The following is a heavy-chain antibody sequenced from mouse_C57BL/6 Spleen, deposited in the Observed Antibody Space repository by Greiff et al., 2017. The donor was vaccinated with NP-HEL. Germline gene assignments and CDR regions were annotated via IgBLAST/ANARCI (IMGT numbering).Heavy chain of an antibody. J-gene: IGHJ3*01. D-gene: IGHD2-5*01. CDR2: IWTGGGT. CDR3: ARNYGYSKEAWFAY. Sequence: QVQLQQSGPGLVAPSQSLSITCTVSGFSFTSYAISWVRQPPGKGLEWLGVIWTGGGTNYNSALKSRLSISKDNSKSQVFLKMNSLQTDDTARYYCARNYGYSKEAWFAYWGQGTLVTVSA. CDR1: GFSFTSYA. V-gene: IGHV2-9-1*01.